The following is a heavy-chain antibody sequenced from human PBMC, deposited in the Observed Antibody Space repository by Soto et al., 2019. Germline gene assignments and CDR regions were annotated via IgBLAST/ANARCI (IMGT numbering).Heavy chain of an antibody. CDR2: ITSFNGNT. V-gene: IGHV1-18*01. CDR3: ARDSLLWFGELVDP. CDR1: GYTFTSYG. D-gene: IGHD3-10*01. J-gene: IGHJ5*02. Sequence: QVQLVQSGAEVRKPGASVKVSCKASGYTFTSYGISWVRQAPGQGLEWMGWITSFNGNTNYALKFQGRVTMTTDTSATTAYMELRGLRSDDTAVYYCARDSLLWFGELVDPWGQGTLVTVSS.